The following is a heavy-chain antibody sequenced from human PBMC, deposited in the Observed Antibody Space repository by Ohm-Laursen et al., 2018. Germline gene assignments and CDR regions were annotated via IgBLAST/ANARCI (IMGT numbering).Heavy chain of an antibody. CDR1: GFTFSSYG. CDR2: ISYDGSNK. D-gene: IGHD6-13*01. CDR3: ARDLEAGYSSSWPTSIFDY. J-gene: IGHJ4*02. Sequence: SLRLSCAASGFTFSSYGMHWVRQAPGKGLEWVAVISYDGSNKYYADSVKGRFTISRDNSKNTLYLQMNSLRAEDTAVYYCARDLEAGYSSSWPTSIFDYWGQGTLVTVSS. V-gene: IGHV3-30*03.